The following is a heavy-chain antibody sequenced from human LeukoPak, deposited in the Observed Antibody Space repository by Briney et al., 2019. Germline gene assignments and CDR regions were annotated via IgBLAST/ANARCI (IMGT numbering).Heavy chain of an antibody. CDR2: IYHSGST. CDR1: GYSISSGYY. V-gene: IGHV4-38-2*01. J-gene: IGHJ4*02. Sequence: SETLSLTCAVSGYSISSGYYWGWIRQTPGKGLEWIGSIYHSGSTYYNPSLKSRVTISVDTSKNQFSLKLSSVTAADTAVYYCARGAAPDDFWSGYTPGYFDYWGQGTLVTVSS. D-gene: IGHD3-3*01. CDR3: ARGAAPDDFWSGYTPGYFDY.